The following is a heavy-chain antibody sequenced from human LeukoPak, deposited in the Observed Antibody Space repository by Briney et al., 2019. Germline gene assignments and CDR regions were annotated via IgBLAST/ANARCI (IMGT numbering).Heavy chain of an antibody. J-gene: IGHJ5*02. Sequence: SETLSLTCAVYGGSFSGYYWSWIRQPPGKGLEWIGEINHSGSTNYNPSLKSRVTISVDTSKNQFSLKLSSVTAADTAVYYCARGGDVVVVAATPESWFDPWGQGTLVIVSS. CDR2: INHSGST. V-gene: IGHV4-34*01. D-gene: IGHD2-15*01. CDR3: ARGGDVVVVAATPESWFDP. CDR1: GGSFSGYY.